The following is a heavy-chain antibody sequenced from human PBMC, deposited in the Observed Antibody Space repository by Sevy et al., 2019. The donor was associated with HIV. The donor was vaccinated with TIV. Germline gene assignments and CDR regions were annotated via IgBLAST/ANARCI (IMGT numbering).Heavy chain of an antibody. D-gene: IGHD3-3*01. J-gene: IGHJ6*02. Sequence: ASVKVSCKASGYTFTSYGISWVRQAPGQGLEWMGWISAYNGNTNYAQKLQGRVTMTTDTSTGTAYRELRSLRSDDTAVYYCARGGGYYDFWSGYSHSVYYYGMDVWGQGTTVTVSS. V-gene: IGHV1-18*01. CDR2: ISAYNGNT. CDR3: ARGGGYYDFWSGYSHSVYYYGMDV. CDR1: GYTFTSYG.